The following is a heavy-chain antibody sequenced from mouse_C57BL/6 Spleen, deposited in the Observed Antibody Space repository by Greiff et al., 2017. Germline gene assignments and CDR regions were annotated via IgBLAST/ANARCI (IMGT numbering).Heavy chain of an antibody. D-gene: IGHD2-3*01. CDR1: GYTFTDYE. J-gene: IGHJ2*01. V-gene: IGHV1-15*01. CDR2: IDPETGGT. CDR3: TRWLLRGDY. Sequence: QVQLQQSGAELVRPGASVTLSCKASGYTFTDYEMHWVKQTPVHGLEWIGAIDPETGGTAYNQKFKGKAILTADKSSSTAYMELRSLTSEDSAVYYCTRWLLRGDYWAQGTTLTVSS.